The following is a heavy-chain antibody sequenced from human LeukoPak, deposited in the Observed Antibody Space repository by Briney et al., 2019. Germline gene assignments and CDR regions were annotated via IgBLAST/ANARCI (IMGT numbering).Heavy chain of an antibody. D-gene: IGHD3-10*01. CDR2: IKQDGSEE. J-gene: IGHJ4*02. CDR3: ARDTKDYYGSGSYHGY. Sequence: GGSLRLSCAASGFTFSSYAMHWVRQAPGKGLEWVANIKQDGSEEYYVDSVKGRFTISGDNAKNSLYLQMNSLRAEDTAVYYCARDTKDYYGSGSYHGYWGQGTLVTVSS. CDR1: GFTFSSYA. V-gene: IGHV3-7*01.